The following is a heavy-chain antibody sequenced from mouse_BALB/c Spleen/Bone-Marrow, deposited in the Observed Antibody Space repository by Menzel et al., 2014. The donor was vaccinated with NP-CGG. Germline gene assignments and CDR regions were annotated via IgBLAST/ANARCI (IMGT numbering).Heavy chain of an antibody. CDR1: GYTFSSYW. V-gene: IGHV1-9*01. J-gene: IGHJ3*01. Sequence: VQLQQSGAELMKPGASVKISCKATGYTFSSYWIEWVKQRPGHGLEWIGEILPGSGSTNYSEKFKGKATFTADTSSNTAYMQLSSLTSEDSAVYYCARRVPFAYWGQGTLVTVSA. CDR3: ARRVPFAY. CDR2: ILPGSGST.